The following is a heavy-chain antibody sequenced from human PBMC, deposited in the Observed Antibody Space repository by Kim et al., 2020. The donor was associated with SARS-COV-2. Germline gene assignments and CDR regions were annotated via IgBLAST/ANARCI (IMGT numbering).Heavy chain of an antibody. J-gene: IGHJ4*02. D-gene: IGHD3-10*01. CDR2: IWDNGSYK. CDR1: GFTFSSYA. Sequence: GGSLRLSCVPSGFTFSSYAMHWVRQAPGKGLEWVAIIWDNGSYKYYGDSVKGRFTISRDNSKNILYLQMSSLRAEDTAMYYCARDDRSSSGFIEYWGQGTLVIVSS. CDR3: ARDDRSSSGFIEY. V-gene: IGHV3-33*01.